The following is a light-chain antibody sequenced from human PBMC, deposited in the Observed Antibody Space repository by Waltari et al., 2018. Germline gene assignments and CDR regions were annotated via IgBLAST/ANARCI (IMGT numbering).Light chain of an antibody. Sequence: SYVLTQPPSVSVAPGETARITWGANNIGTQGVHWYQQKSGQAPILVIYSDSDRPSGIPERFSGSNAGTTATLTISRVEAGDEAAYYCQVWDTTTDHRWVFGGGTKLTVL. CDR2: SDS. CDR1: NIGTQG. J-gene: IGLJ3*02. V-gene: IGLV3-21*04. CDR3: QVWDTTTDHRWV.